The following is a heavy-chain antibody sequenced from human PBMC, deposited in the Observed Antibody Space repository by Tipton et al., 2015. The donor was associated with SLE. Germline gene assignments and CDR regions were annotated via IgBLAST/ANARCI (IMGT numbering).Heavy chain of an antibody. CDR3: ARGRSSSPPYYYYYMDV. D-gene: IGHD6-13*01. J-gene: IGHJ6*03. V-gene: IGHV4-31*03. CDR2: IYYSGST. Sequence: TLSLTCTVSGGSISSGGYYWSWIRQHPGKGLEWIGYIYYSGSTYYNPSLESRVTISVDTSKNQFSLKLSSVTAADTAVYYCARGRSSSPPYYYYYMDVWGKGTTVTVSS. CDR1: GGSISSGGYY.